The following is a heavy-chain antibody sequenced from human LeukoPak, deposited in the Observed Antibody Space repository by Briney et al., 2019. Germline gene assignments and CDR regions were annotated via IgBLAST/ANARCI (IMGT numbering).Heavy chain of an antibody. Sequence: GGSLRLSCAASGFTFSSYWMHWVRQAPGKGLVWVSRINSDGSSTSYADSVKGRFTISRDNSKNTLYLQMNSLRAEDTAVYYCARDWPAARYCSGGSCGYWGQGTLVTVSS. D-gene: IGHD2-15*01. J-gene: IGHJ4*02. CDR1: GFTFSSYW. CDR3: ARDWPAARYCSGGSCGY. CDR2: INSDGSST. V-gene: IGHV3-74*01.